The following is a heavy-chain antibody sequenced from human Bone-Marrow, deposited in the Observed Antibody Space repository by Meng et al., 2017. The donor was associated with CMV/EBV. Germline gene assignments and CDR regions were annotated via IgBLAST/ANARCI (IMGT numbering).Heavy chain of an antibody. CDR1: GFTFSSYS. CDR3: AKDRREGYNYGNPDF. CDR2: ISWDGGST. J-gene: IGHJ4*02. V-gene: IGHV3-43D*03. D-gene: IGHD5-24*01. Sequence: GGSLRLSCAASGFTFSSYSMHWVRQAPGKGLEWVSLISWDGGSTYYADSVKGRFTISRDNSKNSLYLQMNSLRAEDTALYYCAKDRREGYNYGNPDFWGQGTLVTVSS.